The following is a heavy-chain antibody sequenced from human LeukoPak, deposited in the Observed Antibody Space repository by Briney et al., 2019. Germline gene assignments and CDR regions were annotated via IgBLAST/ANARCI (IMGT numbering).Heavy chain of an antibody. J-gene: IGHJ4*02. CDR3: ARAWAVAGLFDY. Sequence: PSETLSLTCTVSDDSITIYYWSWIRQPPGKGLEWIGYIDHTGITNYNPSLNSRVTISRDTSKNHFSLELSSATAADTAVYFCARAWAVAGLFDYWGQGTLVTVSS. V-gene: IGHV4-59*01. CDR1: DDSITIYY. CDR2: IDHTGIT. D-gene: IGHD6-19*01.